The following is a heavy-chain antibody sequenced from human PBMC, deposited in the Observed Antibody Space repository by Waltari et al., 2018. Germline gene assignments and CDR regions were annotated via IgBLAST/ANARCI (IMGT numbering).Heavy chain of an antibody. Sequence: QVQLQESGPGLVKPSETLSLTCTVSGGSISSPYWSWIRQPPGKGLEWIGYIYYSGSTNYNPSLKSRVTISVDTSKNQFSLKLSSVTAADTAVYYCARVTRFTVTRWFDPWGQGTLVTVSS. J-gene: IGHJ5*02. D-gene: IGHD4-17*01. CDR3: ARVTRFTVTRWFDP. CDR2: IYYSGST. V-gene: IGHV4-59*11. CDR1: GGSISSPY.